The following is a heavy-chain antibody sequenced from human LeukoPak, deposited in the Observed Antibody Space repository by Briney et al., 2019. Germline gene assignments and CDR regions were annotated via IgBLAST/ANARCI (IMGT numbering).Heavy chain of an antibody. CDR2: ISGSGGST. J-gene: IGHJ4*02. CDR1: GFTFSSYA. V-gene: IGHV3-23*01. Sequence: GGSLRLSCAASGFTFSSYAMSWVRHAPGKGLEWVSAISGSGGSTYYADSVKGRFTISRDNSKNTLYLQMNSLRAEDTAVYYCAIGYDYVWGSYPLDYWGQGTLVTVSS. CDR3: AIGYDYVWGSYPLDY. D-gene: IGHD3-16*02.